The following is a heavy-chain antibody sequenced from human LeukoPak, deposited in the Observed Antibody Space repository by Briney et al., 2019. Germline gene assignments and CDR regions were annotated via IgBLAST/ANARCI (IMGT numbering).Heavy chain of an antibody. CDR2: INPNSGGT. CDR3: ARGGYDFVYYYYGMDV. D-gene: IGHD3-3*01. J-gene: IGHJ6*02. CDR1: GYTFTGYY. Sequence: ASVKVSCKASGYTFTGYYMHWVRQAPGQGLEWMGRINPNSGGTNYAQKFQGRVTMTRDTSISSAYMELSRLRSDDTAVYYCARGGYDFVYYYYGMDVWGQGTTVTVSS. V-gene: IGHV1-2*06.